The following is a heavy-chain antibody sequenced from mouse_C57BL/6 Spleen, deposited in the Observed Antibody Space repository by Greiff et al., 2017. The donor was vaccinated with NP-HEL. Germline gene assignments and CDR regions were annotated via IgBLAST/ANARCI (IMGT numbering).Heavy chain of an antibody. V-gene: IGHV1-61*01. CDR1: GYTFTSYW. CDR2: IYPSDSET. J-gene: IGHJ3*01. D-gene: IGHD2-1*01. Sequence: VQLQQPGAELVRPGSSVKLSCKASGYTFTSYWMDWVKQRPGQGLEWIGNIYPSDSETHYNQKFKDKATLTVDKSSSTAYMQLSSLTSEDSAVYYCARGEDYGNYEGFAYWGQGTLVTVSA. CDR3: ARGEDYGNYEGFAY.